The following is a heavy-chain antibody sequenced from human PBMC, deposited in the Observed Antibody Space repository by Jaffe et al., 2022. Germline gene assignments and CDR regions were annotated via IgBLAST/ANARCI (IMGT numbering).Heavy chain of an antibody. J-gene: IGHJ6*03. CDR3: ARESRDFWSGYYYAYYYYYYMDV. V-gene: IGHV3-7*01. Sequence: EVQLVESGGGLVQPGGSLRLSCAASGFTFSSYWMSWVRQAPGKGLEWVANIKQDGSEKYYVDSVKGRFTISRDNAKNSLYLQMNSLRAEDTAVYYCARESRDFWSGYYYAYYYYYYMDVWGKGTTVTVSS. CDR2: IKQDGSEK. D-gene: IGHD3-3*01. CDR1: GFTFSSYW.